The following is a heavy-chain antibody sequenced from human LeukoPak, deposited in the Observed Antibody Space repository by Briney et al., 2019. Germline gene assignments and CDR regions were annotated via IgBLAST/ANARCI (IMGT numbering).Heavy chain of an antibody. D-gene: IGHD1-7*01. J-gene: IGHJ6*02. CDR2: IKQDGSQK. V-gene: IGHV3-7*03. CDR3: ARDLDWNYPYYYYGMDV. Sequence: PGGSLRLSCAASGFTFSSYWMSWVRQAPGKGLEWVANIKQDGSQKYNVDSVKGRFTISRDNAKNSLYLQMNSLRAEDTAVYYCARDLDWNYPYYYYGMDVWGQGTTVTVSS. CDR1: GFTFSSYW.